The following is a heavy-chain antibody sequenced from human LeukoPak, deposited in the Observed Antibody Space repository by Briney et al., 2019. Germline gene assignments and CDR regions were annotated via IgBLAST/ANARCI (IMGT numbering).Heavy chain of an antibody. Sequence: GGSLRLSCAASGFTFDDYAMHWVRQAPGKGLEWVSGISWNSGSIGYADSVKGRFTISRDNAKSTLYLQMNSLRAEDTAVYYCGSPGTTVTSRDAFNIWGQGTMVTVFS. CDR1: GFTFDDYA. CDR2: ISWNSGSI. V-gene: IGHV3-9*01. J-gene: IGHJ3*02. CDR3: GSPGTTVTSRDAFNI. D-gene: IGHD4-17*01.